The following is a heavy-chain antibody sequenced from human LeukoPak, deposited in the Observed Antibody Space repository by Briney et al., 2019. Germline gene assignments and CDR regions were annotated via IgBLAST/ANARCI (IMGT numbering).Heavy chain of an antibody. Sequence: GGSLRLSCGASGFPFSGYWMSWVRQAPGKGLEWVANIRKDGSTKRYVDSVKGRFTISRDNAKSSLYLQMNSLSDEDTAVYYCTRDRGFGADDYWGQGSLVSVSS. V-gene: IGHV3-7*01. CDR1: GFPFSGYW. D-gene: IGHD3-10*01. CDR3: TRDRGFGADDY. J-gene: IGHJ4*02. CDR2: IRKDGSTK.